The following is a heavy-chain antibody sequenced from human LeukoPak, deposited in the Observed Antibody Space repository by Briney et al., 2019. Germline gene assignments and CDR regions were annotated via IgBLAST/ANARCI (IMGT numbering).Heavy chain of an antibody. V-gene: IGHV1-2*02. D-gene: IGHD2-2*01. CDR3: ARGHSSSSCCTVDC. CDR1: GYTFTGYY. CDR2: INPNSGGT. J-gene: IGHJ4*02. Sequence: ASVKVSCKASGYTFTGYYMHWVRQAPGQGLEWMGWINPNSGGTNYAQKFQGRVTMTRDTSISTAYMELSRLISDDTAVYYCARGHSSSSCCTVDCWGQGTLVTVSS.